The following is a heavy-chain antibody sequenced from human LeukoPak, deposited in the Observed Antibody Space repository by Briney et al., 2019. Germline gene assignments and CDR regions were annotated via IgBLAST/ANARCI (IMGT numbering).Heavy chain of an antibody. V-gene: IGHV4-34*01. CDR2: IYYSGST. Sequence: SETLSLTCAVYGGSFSGYYWSWIRQPPGKGLEWIGNIYYSGSTYYNPSLKSRVTIAVDTSKNQFSLKLTSVTAADTAVYYCARVGTTYPHYYMDVWGKGTTVTVAS. D-gene: IGHD1-7*01. CDR3: ARVGTTYPHYYMDV. J-gene: IGHJ6*03. CDR1: GGSFSGYY.